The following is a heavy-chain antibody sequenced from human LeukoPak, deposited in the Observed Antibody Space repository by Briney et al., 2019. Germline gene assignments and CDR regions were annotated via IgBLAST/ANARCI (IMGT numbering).Heavy chain of an antibody. CDR1: GFTFSSYE. Sequence: GGSLRLSCAASGFTFSSYEMNWVRQAPGKGLEWVSYISSSGSTIYYADSVKGRFTISRDNSKNTLYLQMNSLRAEDTAVYYCASRAVAYSHPYDYWGQGTLVTVSS. CDR2: ISSSGSTI. CDR3: ASRAVAYSHPYDY. D-gene: IGHD3-16*01. V-gene: IGHV3-48*03. J-gene: IGHJ4*02.